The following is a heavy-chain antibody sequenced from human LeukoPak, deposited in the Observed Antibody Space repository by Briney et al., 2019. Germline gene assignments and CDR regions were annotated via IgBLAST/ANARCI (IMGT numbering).Heavy chain of an antibody. CDR2: IYYSGST. CDR1: GGSISSYY. V-gene: IGHV4-59*08. Sequence: SETLSLTCTVSGGSISSYYWSWIRQPPGKGLEWIGYIYYSGSTNYNPSLKSRVTISVDTSKNQFSLKLSSVTAADTAVYYCARVAYEFCSSSTCFNWFDPWGQGTLVTVSS. CDR3: ARVAYEFCSSSTCFNWFDP. D-gene: IGHD2-2*01. J-gene: IGHJ5*02.